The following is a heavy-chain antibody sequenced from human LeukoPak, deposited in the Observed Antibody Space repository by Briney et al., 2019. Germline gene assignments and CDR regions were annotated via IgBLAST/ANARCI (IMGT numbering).Heavy chain of an antibody. CDR1: GYTFTSYG. J-gene: IGHJ5*02. D-gene: IGHD1-26*01. CDR3: VRQSQFVGATLYRLDP. V-gene: IGHV1-18*01. Sequence: ASVKVSCKASGYTFTSYGISWVRQAPGQGLEWMGWISGNSGNTNYAQIFQGRVTITTDTYTSTAYMELRSLRSDDTAVYYCVRQSQFVGATLYRLDPWGQGTLVTVSS. CDR2: ISGNSGNT.